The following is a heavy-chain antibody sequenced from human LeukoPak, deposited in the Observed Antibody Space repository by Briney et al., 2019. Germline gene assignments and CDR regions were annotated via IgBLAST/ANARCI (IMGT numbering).Heavy chain of an antibody. CDR1: GFTFSTYA. CDR2: ISDSGGST. V-gene: IGHV3-23*01. D-gene: IGHD1-14*01. Sequence: GGSLRLSCAASGFTFSTYAMSWVRQAPGKGLEWVSAISDSGGSTYYADSVKGRFTISRDNAKNTLYLQMNSLRAEDTAVYYCARNQGSDLDYWGQGTLVTVSS. J-gene: IGHJ4*02. CDR3: ARNQGSDLDY.